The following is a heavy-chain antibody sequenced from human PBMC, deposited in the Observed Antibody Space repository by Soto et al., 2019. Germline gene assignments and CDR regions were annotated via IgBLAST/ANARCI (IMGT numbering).Heavy chain of an antibody. Sequence: EVQLLESGGGLVQPRGSLRLSCAASGFPFSTYDMRWVRQAPGKGLEWVAVISGSDQSTYYADSLNGRFTISRDNSKNTLRLQMVSLRGEDTAVYHCVKGGCLYEWGQRTLVSDSS. V-gene: IGHV3-23*01. CDR2: ISGSDQST. CDR3: VKGGCLYE. CDR1: GFPFSTYD. J-gene: IGHJ4*02. D-gene: IGHD3-16*01.